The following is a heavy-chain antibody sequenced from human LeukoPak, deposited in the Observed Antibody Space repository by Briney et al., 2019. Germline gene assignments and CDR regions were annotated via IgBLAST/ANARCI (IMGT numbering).Heavy chain of an antibody. J-gene: IGHJ4*02. Sequence: PSETLSLTCAVYGGSFSGYYWSWIRQPPGKGLEWIGEINHSGSTNYNPSLKSRVTISADPSKHQFSLKLSSVTAADTAVYYCATDESGAIDSWGQGTLVTVSS. CDR3: ATDESGAIDS. CDR2: INHSGST. CDR1: GGSFSGYY. V-gene: IGHV4-34*01.